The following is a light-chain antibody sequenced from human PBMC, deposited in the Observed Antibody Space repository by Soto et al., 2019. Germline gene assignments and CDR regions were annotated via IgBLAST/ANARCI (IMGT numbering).Light chain of an antibody. CDR2: DAS. CDR1: QRVSSN. CDR3: QQCSWHPFTVT. J-gene: IGKJ4*01. Sequence: ELVMTQSQAALSVSPGERAILSCRVGQRVSSNLAWYEQKSGQAPSLLIYDASTMATGTPARFSGSGSGTEYTLTISSLQSEDSAVYYCQQCSWHPFTVTFGGGTKVEIK. V-gene: IGKV3-15*01.